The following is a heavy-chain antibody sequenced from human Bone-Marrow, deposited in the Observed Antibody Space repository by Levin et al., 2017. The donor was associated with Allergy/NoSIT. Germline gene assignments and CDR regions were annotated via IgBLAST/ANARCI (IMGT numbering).Heavy chain of an antibody. V-gene: IGHV3-23*01. D-gene: IGHD6-13*01. Sequence: GGSLRLSCAASGFSFRSYLMSWVRQAPGKGLEWVSSITDASVYTAYADSVKGRFTISRDNSKDTLYLQMNSLRVEDTALYYCAKVVAAAGKGRYFDCWGQGTLITVSS. CDR2: ITDASVYT. CDR3: AKVVAAAGKGRYFDC. J-gene: IGHJ4*02. CDR1: GFSFRSYL.